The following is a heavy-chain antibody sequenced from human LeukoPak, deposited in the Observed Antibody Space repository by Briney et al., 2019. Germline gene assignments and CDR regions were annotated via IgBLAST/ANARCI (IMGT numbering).Heavy chain of an antibody. CDR3: TRAGERNYDFWTGYRDSYFDY. J-gene: IGHJ4*02. V-gene: IGHV3-49*04. CDR1: GFTFGDYA. CDR2: IGSKAYGGTT. Sequence: GRSLRLSCTASGFTFGDYAMSWVRQAPGKGLEWVGFIGSKAYGGTTEYAASVKGRFTISRDDSKSIAYLQMNSLKTEDTAVYYCTRAGERNYDFWTGYRDSYFDYWGQGTLVTVSS. D-gene: IGHD3-3*01.